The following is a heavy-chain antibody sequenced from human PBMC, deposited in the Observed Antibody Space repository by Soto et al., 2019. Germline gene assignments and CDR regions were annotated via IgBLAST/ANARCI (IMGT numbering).Heavy chain of an antibody. Sequence: GASVKVSCKASGGTFSSYTISWVRQAPGQGLEWMGRIIPILGIANYAQKFQGRVTITADKSTSTAYMELSSLRSEDTAVYYCARGRYSGYDKGPFDYWGQGTLVTVSS. CDR2: IIPILGIA. CDR1: GGTFSSYT. V-gene: IGHV1-69*02. D-gene: IGHD5-12*01. CDR3: ARGRYSGYDKGPFDY. J-gene: IGHJ4*02.